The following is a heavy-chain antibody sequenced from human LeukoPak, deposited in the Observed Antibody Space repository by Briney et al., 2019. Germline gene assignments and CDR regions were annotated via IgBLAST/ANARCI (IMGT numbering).Heavy chain of an antibody. CDR2: IYSGGST. CDR3: ARDQGRLARY. D-gene: IGHD6-19*01. Sequence: PGGSLRVSCAASGFSFSNSDMNWVRQPPGKGLEWVSVIYSGGSTYYADSVKGRFIISRDNSKNTLYLQMNSLRAEDTALYYCARDQGRLARYWGQGTLVTVSS. CDR1: GFSFSNSD. J-gene: IGHJ4*02. V-gene: IGHV3-66*01.